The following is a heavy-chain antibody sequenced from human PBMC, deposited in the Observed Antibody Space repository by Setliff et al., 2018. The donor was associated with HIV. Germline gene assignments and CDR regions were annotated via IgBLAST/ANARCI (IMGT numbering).Heavy chain of an antibody. J-gene: IGHJ6*03. V-gene: IGHV3-9*01. D-gene: IGHD1-1*01. CDR2: ISWNSGST. CDR3: AKETPMGLDWSSPDPRNYNAYYYMDV. CDR1: GFTFDEYA. Sequence: GGSLRLSCAASGFTFDEYAMHWVRQVPGKGLEWVSGISWNSGSTKYADSVKGRFTVSRDNSKNMLYLQMTRLSVEDTATYHCAKETPMGLDWSSPDPRNYNAYYYMDVWGEGTTVTVSS.